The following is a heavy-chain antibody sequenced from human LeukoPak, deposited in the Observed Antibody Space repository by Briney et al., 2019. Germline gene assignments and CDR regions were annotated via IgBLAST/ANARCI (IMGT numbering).Heavy chain of an antibody. CDR2: ISAYNGNT. CDR3: ARSLRLGDPRNWFDP. V-gene: IGHV1-18*01. Sequence: GASVKVSCKASGGTFSSYAISWVRQAPGQGLEWMGWISAYNGNTNYAQKLQGRVTMTTDTSTSTAYMELRSLRSDDTAVYYCARSLRLGDPRNWFDPWGQGTLVTVSS. D-gene: IGHD5/OR15-5a*01. J-gene: IGHJ5*02. CDR1: GGTFSSYA.